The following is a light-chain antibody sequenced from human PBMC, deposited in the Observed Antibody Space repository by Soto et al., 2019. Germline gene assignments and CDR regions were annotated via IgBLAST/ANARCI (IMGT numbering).Light chain of an antibody. J-gene: IGLJ3*02. CDR1: NSNIGAGYD. Sequence: QSVLTQPPSVSGAPGQRITLACTGSNSNIGAGYDVHWYQQLPGAAPKLVIFGNRNRPSGVPERFSGSKSGTSASLAITGLQAEDEADYYCQAYDYSLTAFVFGGGTKLTVL. V-gene: IGLV1-40*01. CDR2: GNR. CDR3: QAYDYSLTAFV.